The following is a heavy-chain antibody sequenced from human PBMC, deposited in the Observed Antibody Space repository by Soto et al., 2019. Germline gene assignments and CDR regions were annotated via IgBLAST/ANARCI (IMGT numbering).Heavy chain of an antibody. Sequence: PGGYLRLSCAASGFAFINYEMNWVRQATGKGLEWVSYISLSGSTIYYADPVKGRFTISRDDAKNSLYLQMDSLRADDTAVYYCARESFSASPSFFDYWGQGTLVTVSS. J-gene: IGHJ4*02. CDR2: ISLSGSTI. CDR3: ARESFSASPSFFDY. CDR1: GFAFINYE. V-gene: IGHV3-48*03. D-gene: IGHD1-26*01.